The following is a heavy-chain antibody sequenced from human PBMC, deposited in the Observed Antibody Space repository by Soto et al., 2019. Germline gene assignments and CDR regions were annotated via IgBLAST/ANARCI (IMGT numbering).Heavy chain of an antibody. CDR3: ARELFGRSVWFDP. Sequence: SETLSLTCAVSGGSMRSNNRWSWVRQPPGKGLEWIGEIFHSGSTNYNPSLKTRVTISVDRSKNQFSLKLSSVTAADTAVYYCARELFGRSVWFDPWGQGTLVTVSS. CDR1: GGSMRSNNR. J-gene: IGHJ5*02. V-gene: IGHV4-4*02. D-gene: IGHD3-10*01. CDR2: IFHSGST.